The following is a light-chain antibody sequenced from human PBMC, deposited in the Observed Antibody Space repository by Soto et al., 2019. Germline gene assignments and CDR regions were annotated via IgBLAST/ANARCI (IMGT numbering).Light chain of an antibody. J-gene: IGKJ2*01. CDR1: QGIGTW. V-gene: IGKV1-12*01. Sequence: DIQMTQSQSSVYASVGDRVTITCRASQGIGTWLAWYQQKPGKAPELLIYDASRLQSGVPSRFSVSASGTEFTLTISSLQPEDFSTYYCQQANRFPPTFGQGTKLEI. CDR3: QQANRFPPT. CDR2: DAS.